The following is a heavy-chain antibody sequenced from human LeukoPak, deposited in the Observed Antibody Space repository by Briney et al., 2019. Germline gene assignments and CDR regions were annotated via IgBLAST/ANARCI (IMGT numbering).Heavy chain of an antibody. D-gene: IGHD3-10*01. J-gene: IGHJ3*02. Sequence: PGGSLRLSCEASGFTFSNYAIHWVRQAPGKGLEWVSSVSGSGRSTNYADSVKGRFTISRDNSKNTLYLQMNSLRAEDTAVYYCVKEMYGFGDGVDPFDIWGQGTMVTVSS. CDR1: GFTFSNYA. CDR2: VSGSGRST. CDR3: VKEMYGFGDGVDPFDI. V-gene: IGHV3-23*01.